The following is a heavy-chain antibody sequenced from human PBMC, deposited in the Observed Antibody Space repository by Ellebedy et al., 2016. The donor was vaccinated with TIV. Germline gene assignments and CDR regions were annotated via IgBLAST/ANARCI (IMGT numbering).Heavy chain of an antibody. CDR2: IYYSGST. V-gene: IGHV4-30-4*01. Sequence: SETLSLTCTVSGGSISSGDYYWNWIRQPPGKGLEWIGYIYYSGSTYYKPSLKSRVTISLDNSRNQFSLKLNSVTTADTAVYYCARERKMTIFGVVIPILDFWGQGTLVTVSS. CDR3: ARERKMTIFGVVIPILDF. D-gene: IGHD3-3*02. CDR1: GGSISSGDYY. J-gene: IGHJ4*02.